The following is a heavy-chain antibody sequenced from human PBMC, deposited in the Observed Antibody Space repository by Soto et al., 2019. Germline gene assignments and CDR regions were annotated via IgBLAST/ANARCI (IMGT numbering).Heavy chain of an antibody. J-gene: IGHJ5*02. CDR2: INHSGST. CDR1: GGSFSGYY. D-gene: IGHD6-13*01. CDR3: ARTRSDSSSWYNWFDP. V-gene: IGHV4-34*01. Sequence: SETLSLTCAVYGGSFSGYYWSWIRQPPGKGLEWIGEINHSGSTNYNPSLKSRVTISVDTSKNQFSPKLSSVTAADTAVYYCARTRSDSSSWYNWFDPWGQGTLVTVSS.